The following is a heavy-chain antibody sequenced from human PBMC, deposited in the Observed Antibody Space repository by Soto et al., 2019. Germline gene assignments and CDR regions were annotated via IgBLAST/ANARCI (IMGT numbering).Heavy chain of an antibody. CDR1: GGSIGSYY. V-gene: IGHV4-59*08. CDR3: ARGGWRQIYY. D-gene: IGHD3-3*01. Sequence: SETLSLTCSVSGGSIGSYYWSWIRQPPGKGLEWIGYIYYSGSTNYNPSLKSRVTISVDTSKNQFSLKLSSVTAADTAVYYFARGGWRQIYYLCQGTLVTVSS. J-gene: IGHJ4*02. CDR2: IYYSGST.